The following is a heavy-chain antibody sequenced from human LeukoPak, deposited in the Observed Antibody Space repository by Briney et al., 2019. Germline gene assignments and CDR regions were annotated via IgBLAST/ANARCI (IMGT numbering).Heavy chain of an antibody. D-gene: IGHD6-19*01. CDR3: AKDLAGRYSSGWYYFDY. CDR1: GFTFSSYA. J-gene: IGHJ4*02. V-gene: IGHV3-23*01. CDR2: ISGSGGST. Sequence: GGSLRLSCAASGFTFSSYAMRWVPQAPGKGLEWVSAISGSGGSTYYADSVKGRFTISRDNSKNTLYLQMNSLRAEDTAVYYCAKDLAGRYSSGWYYFDYWGQGTLVTVSS.